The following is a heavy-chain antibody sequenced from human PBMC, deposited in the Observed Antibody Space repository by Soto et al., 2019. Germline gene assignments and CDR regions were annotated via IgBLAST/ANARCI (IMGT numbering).Heavy chain of an antibody. CDR2: INHSGST. CDR3: ARVSLLGFGASRLGYYYYYVDV. D-gene: IGHD3-10*01. Sequence: QVQLQQWGAGLLKPSETLSLTCAVYGGSFSGYYWSWIRQPPGKGLEWIGEINHSGSTNYNPYLKSRVTISVDTSKNQFSLKLSSVTAADRAVYYCARVSLLGFGASRLGYYYYYVDVWGKGTTVTVSS. J-gene: IGHJ6*03. V-gene: IGHV4-34*01. CDR1: GGSFSGYY.